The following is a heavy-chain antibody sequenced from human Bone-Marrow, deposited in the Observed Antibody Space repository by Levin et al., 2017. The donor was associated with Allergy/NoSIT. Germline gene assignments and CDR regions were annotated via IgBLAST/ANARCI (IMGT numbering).Heavy chain of an antibody. D-gene: IGHD2-2*02. CDR3: ARGDQPIQSYPPQIDY. CDR2: ISYDGSNK. V-gene: IGHV3-30-3*01. Sequence: GGSLRLSCAASGFTFSSYAMHWVRQAPGKGLEWVAVISYDGSNKYYADSVKGRFTISRDNSKNTLYLQMNSLRAEDTAVYYCARGDQPIQSYPPQIDYWGQGTLVTVSS. J-gene: IGHJ4*02. CDR1: GFTFSSYA.